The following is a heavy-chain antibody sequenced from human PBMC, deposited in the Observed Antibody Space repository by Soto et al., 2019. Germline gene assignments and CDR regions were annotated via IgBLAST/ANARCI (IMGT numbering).Heavy chain of an antibody. D-gene: IGHD3-3*01. J-gene: IGHJ6*02. CDR1: GFTFDRYS. CDR3: ARTVYDDCWSGYGRDA. Sequence: EVQLVESGGGLVKPGGSLRLSCVASGFTFDRYSMNWVRQAPGQGLEWLSFISFSSSYIFDAESVKGRFTISRDNAKNTLYLQMNNLSAEDTAVYYCARTVYDDCWSGYGRDAWGQGTTVTVSS. CDR2: ISFSSSYI. V-gene: IGHV3-21*01.